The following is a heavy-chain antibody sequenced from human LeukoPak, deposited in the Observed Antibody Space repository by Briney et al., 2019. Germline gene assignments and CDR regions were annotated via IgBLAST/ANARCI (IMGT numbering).Heavy chain of an antibody. Sequence: ASVKVSCKASGYTFTGYYMHWVRQAPGQGLEWLGWLNPKNGGTNFAQKFQGRVSMTRDTPINTAYMDLSRLTSDDTAVYYCVRGGASAALDIWAQGTMVTVSS. CDR2: LNPKNGGT. J-gene: IGHJ3*02. D-gene: IGHD3-16*01. CDR1: GYTFTGYY. CDR3: VRGGASAALDI. V-gene: IGHV1-2*02.